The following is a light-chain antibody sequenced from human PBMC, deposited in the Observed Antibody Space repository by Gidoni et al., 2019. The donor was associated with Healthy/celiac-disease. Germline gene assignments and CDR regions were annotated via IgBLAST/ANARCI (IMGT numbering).Light chain of an antibody. V-gene: IGKV1-39*01. J-gene: IGKJ2*01. CDR3: QQSYNTPRT. Sequence: DIQMTQSPSSLSASVGDRVTITCRASQSISSYLNWYQQKPGKAPKLLIFAASNLQSGVPSRFSGSGSETDFTLTISSLQPEDFATYFCQQSYNTPRTFGQGTKLEXK. CDR2: AAS. CDR1: QSISSY.